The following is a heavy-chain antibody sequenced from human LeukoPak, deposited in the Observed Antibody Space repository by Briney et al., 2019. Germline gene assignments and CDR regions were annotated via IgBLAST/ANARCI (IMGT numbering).Heavy chain of an antibody. V-gene: IGHV3-23*01. D-gene: IGHD4-17*01. J-gene: IGHJ3*01. Sequence: GGSLRLSCVASGFAFSGFGMSWVRQAPGKGLEWVSGISGGGGSIFSSASVKGRFLTSRDNSKRTLFLQMNSLRAEDTAMYYCAKDRVPDYGDYANLKALDLWGHGTLVTVSS. CDR1: GFAFSGFG. CDR2: ISGGGGSI. CDR3: AKDRVPDYGDYANLKALDL.